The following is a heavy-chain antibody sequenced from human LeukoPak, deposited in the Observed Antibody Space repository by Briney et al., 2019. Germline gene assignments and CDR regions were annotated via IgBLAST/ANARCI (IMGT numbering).Heavy chain of an antibody. CDR2: IKQDGSEK. J-gene: IGHJ5*02. CDR1: GFTFSSYW. CDR3: ARLEIHRTAVAGTYYNWFDP. V-gene: IGHV3-7*01. Sequence: GGSLGLSCAASGFTFSSYWMSWVRQAPGKGLEWVANIKQDGSEKYYVDSVKGRFTISRDNAKNSLYLQMNSLRAEDTAVYYCARLEIHRTAVAGTYYNWFDPWGQGTLVTVSS. D-gene: IGHD6-19*01.